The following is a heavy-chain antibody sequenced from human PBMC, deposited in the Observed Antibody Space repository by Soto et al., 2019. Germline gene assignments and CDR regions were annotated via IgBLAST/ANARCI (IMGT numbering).Heavy chain of an antibody. J-gene: IGHJ5*02. CDR3: ASGRMATIHWFDP. D-gene: IGHD5-12*01. CDR1: GGTFSSYA. V-gene: IGHV1-69*13. CDR2: IIPIFGTA. Sequence: SVKVSCKASGGTFSSYAISWVRQAPGQGLEWMGGIIPIFGTANYAQKFQGRVTITADESTSTAYMELSSLRSEDTAVYYCASGRMATIHWFDPWGQGTLVTVSS.